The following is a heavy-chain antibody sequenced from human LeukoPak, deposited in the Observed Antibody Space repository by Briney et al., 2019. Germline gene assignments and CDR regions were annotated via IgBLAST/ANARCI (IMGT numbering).Heavy chain of an antibody. D-gene: IGHD1-14*01. J-gene: IGHJ3*02. CDR3: ARVRYNGFDI. V-gene: IGHV3-23*03. CDR2: IYSGGST. CDR1: GFTFSNYA. Sequence: GGSLRLSCAASGFTFSNYAMSWARQAPGKGLEWVSVIYSGGSTYYADSVRGRFTISRDNSKNTLYLQMNSLRAEDTAVYYCARVRYNGFDIWGQGTMVTVSS.